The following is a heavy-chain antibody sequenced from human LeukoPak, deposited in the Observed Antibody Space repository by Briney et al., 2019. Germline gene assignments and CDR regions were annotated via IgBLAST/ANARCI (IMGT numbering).Heavy chain of an antibody. CDR2: IDWDDDK. CDR1: GFSLSTSGMC. D-gene: IGHD3-22*01. CDR3: ARGTLTYYYDSSGYHFDY. Sequence: ESGPTLVNPTQTLTLTCTFSGFSLSTSGMCVSWIRQPPGKALEWLARIDWDDDKYYSTSLKTRLTISKDTSKNQVVLTMTNMDPVDTATYYCARGTLTYYYDSSGYHFDYWGQGTLVTVSS. V-gene: IGHV2-70*11. J-gene: IGHJ4*02.